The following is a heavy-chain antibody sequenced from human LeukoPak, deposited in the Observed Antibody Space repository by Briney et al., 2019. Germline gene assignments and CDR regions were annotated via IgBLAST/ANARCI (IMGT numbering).Heavy chain of an antibody. D-gene: IGHD3-22*01. CDR3: ARGLKYYYDSSGYYSLDY. Sequence: SETLSLTCAVYGGSFSGYYWSWIRQPPGKGLEWIGEINRSGSTNYNPSLKSRVTISVDTSKNQFSLKLSSVTAADTAVYYCARGLKYYYDSSGYYSLDYWGQGTPVTVSS. J-gene: IGHJ4*02. CDR2: INRSGST. V-gene: IGHV4-34*01. CDR1: GGSFSGYY.